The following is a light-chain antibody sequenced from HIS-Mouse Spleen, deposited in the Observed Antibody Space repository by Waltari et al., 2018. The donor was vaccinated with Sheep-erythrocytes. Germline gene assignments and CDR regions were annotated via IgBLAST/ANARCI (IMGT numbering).Light chain of an antibody. CDR1: QSVSSY. CDR2: DAS. V-gene: IGKV3-11*01. CDR3: QQRSNWPPT. Sequence: EIVLTQSPATLSLSPGERATLSCRASQSVSSYLAWYQQKPGQAPRLLIYDASHRATGIPAGFSGSGSGTDFTLTLSSLEPEDFAVYYCQQRSNWPPTFGQGTKVEIK. J-gene: IGKJ1*01.